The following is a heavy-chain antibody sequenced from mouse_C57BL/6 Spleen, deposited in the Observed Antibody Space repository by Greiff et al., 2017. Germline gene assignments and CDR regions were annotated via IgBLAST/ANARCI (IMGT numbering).Heavy chain of an antibody. CDR3: TLPGPFDY. CDR2: LRLKSDNYAT. V-gene: IGHV6-3*01. J-gene: IGHJ2*01. CDR1: GFTFSNYW. Sequence: EVMLVESGGGLVQPGGSLKLSCVASGFTFSNYWMNWVRQSPEKGLEWVAQLRLKSDNYATHYAESVQGRFTISRDDSKSRVYLQMNDLRAEDTGIYYCTLPGPFDYWGQGTTLTVSS. D-gene: IGHD3-1*01.